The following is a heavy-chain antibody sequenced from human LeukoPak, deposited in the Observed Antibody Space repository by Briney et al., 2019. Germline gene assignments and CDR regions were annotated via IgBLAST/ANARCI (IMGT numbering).Heavy chain of an antibody. Sequence: ASVKVSCKASGYTFTDYYIHWLRQARGQGLEWMGGIIPNNGGTNNAPKFRGRVTMTRDTSSNTAFMELSRLRSDGTAVYYCARGLSIEGDNFNYWGQGTLVTVSS. D-gene: IGHD6-6*01. J-gene: IGHJ4*02. CDR2: IIPNNGGT. CDR1: GYTFTDYY. V-gene: IGHV1-2*02. CDR3: ARGLSIEGDNFNY.